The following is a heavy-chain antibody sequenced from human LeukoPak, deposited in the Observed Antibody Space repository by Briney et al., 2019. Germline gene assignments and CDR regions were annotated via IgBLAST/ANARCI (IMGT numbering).Heavy chain of an antibody. D-gene: IGHD3-3*01. J-gene: IGHJ6*03. CDR1: GGTFSSYA. V-gene: IGHV1-69*13. CDR3: ARAPYYDFWSGENYYYYYMDV. Sequence: ASVKVSCKASGGTFSSYAISWVRQAPGQGLEWMGGIIPIFGTADYAQKFQGRVTITADESTSTAYMELSSLRSEDTAVYYCARAPYYDFWSGENYYYYYMDVWGKGTTVTVSS. CDR2: IIPIFGTA.